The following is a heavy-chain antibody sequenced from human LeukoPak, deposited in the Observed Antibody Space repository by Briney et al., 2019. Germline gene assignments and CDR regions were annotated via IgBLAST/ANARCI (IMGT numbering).Heavy chain of an antibody. CDR1: GFTFSSYA. D-gene: IGHD3-22*01. J-gene: IGHJ3*02. CDR2: ISYDGSNK. Sequence: GGSLRLSCAASGFTFSSYAMHWVRQAPGKGLEWVAVISYDGSNKYYADSVKGRFTISRDNSKNTLYLQMNSLRAEDTAVYYCAREGAWSSGYYAFDIWGQGTMVTVSS. CDR3: AREGAWSSGYYAFDI. V-gene: IGHV3-30*04.